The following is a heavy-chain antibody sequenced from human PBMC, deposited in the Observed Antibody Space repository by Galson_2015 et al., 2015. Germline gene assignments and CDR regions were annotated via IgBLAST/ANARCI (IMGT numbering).Heavy chain of an antibody. CDR2: IWYDGSNK. D-gene: IGHD3-9*01. CDR3: AREGYDILTGYPEYYFDY. V-gene: IGHV3-33*01. Sequence: SLRLSCAASGFTFSSYGMHWVRQAPGKGLEWVAVIWYDGSNKYYADSVKGRFTISRDNSKNTLYLQMNSLRAEDTAVYYCAREGYDILTGYPEYYFDYWGQGTLVTVSS. J-gene: IGHJ4*02. CDR1: GFTFSSYG.